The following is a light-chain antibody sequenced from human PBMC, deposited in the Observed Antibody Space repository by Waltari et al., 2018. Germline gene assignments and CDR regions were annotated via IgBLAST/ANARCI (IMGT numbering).Light chain of an antibody. CDR2: KAS. CDR3: QQFDTDVT. CDR1: HRINIW. J-gene: IGKJ2*01. Sequence: IPVIQSPSTLSAYVRDTVTIRCRVSHRINIWLAWYQQKTGKAPKLLIKKASTLEDGVPSRFSRSGPGTEFTLTIKSLQPDDFGTYVCQQFDTDVTFGQGTKVEI. V-gene: IGKV1-5*01.